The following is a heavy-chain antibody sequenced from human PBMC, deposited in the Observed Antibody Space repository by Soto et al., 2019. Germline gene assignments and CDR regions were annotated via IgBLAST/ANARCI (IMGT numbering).Heavy chain of an antibody. CDR1: GYTFTGYY. CDR3: ARGHWGIQELWFGELFLMDV. CDR2: VNPNSGGT. D-gene: IGHD3-10*01. Sequence: ASVKVSCKASGYTFTGYYMHWVRQAPGQGLEWMGWVNPNSGGTNYAQKFQGWVTMTRDTSISTAYMELSRLRSDDTAVYYCARGHWGIQELWFGELFLMDVWGQGTTVTVSS. V-gene: IGHV1-2*04. J-gene: IGHJ6*02.